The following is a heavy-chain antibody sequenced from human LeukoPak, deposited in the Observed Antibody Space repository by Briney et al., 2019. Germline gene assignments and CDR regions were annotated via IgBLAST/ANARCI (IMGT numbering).Heavy chain of an antibody. CDR3: AGGSSGWYFDY. Sequence: ASVKVSCEASGYTFTSYYMHCVRQAPGQGLEWMGIINPSGGSTSYAQKFQGGVTMTRDMSTSTVYMELSSLRSEDTAVYYCAGGSSGWYFDYWGQGTLVTVSS. V-gene: IGHV1-46*01. D-gene: IGHD6-19*01. J-gene: IGHJ4*02. CDR2: INPSGGST. CDR1: GYTFTSYY.